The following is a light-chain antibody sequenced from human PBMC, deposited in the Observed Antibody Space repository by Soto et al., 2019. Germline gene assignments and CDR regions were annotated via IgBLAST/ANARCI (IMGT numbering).Light chain of an antibody. CDR2: GTS. CDR1: ESVSNNY. J-gene: IGKJ1*01. V-gene: IGKV3-20*01. Sequence: EIVLTQSPGTLSLSPGERATLSCRASESVSNNYLAWYQHKPGQALRLLISGTSSRATGIPDRFSGSGAGTDFTLTISRLEPEDFAVYYCQQYGTTPWTFGQGTKVDIK. CDR3: QQYGTTPWT.